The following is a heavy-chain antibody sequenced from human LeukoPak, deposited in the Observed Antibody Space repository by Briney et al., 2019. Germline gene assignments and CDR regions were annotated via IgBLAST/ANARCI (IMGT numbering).Heavy chain of an antibody. Sequence: PSETLSLTCAVYGGSFSGYYWSWIRQPPGKGLEWIGEINHSGSTNYNPSLTSRVTISVDTSKNQFSLKLSSVTAADTAVYYCARIHRYCSGGACYVLDNWGQGTLVAVSS. J-gene: IGHJ4*02. V-gene: IGHV4-34*01. CDR3: ARIHRYCSGGACYVLDN. CDR2: INHSGST. D-gene: IGHD2-15*01. CDR1: GGSFSGYY.